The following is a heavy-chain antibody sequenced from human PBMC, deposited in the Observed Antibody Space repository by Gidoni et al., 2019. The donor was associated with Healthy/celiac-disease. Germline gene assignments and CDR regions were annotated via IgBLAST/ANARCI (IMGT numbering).Heavy chain of an antibody. D-gene: IGHD6-6*01. V-gene: IGHV1-69*01. J-gene: IGHJ6*02. CDR2: IIPIFGTA. CDR1: GGTFSSYA. Sequence: QVQLVQSGAEVKKPGSSVKVSCKASGGTFSSYAISWVRQAPGQGLEWMGGIIPIFGTANYAQKFQGRVTITADESTSTAYMELSSLRSEDTAVYYCARGDTAARPVLGYYYYGMDVWGQGTTVTVSS. CDR3: ARGDTAARPVLGYYYYGMDV.